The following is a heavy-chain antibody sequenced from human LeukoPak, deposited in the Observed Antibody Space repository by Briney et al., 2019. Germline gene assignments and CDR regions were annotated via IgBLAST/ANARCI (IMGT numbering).Heavy chain of an antibody. D-gene: IGHD2-2*01. V-gene: IGHV3-7*01. J-gene: IGHJ4*02. CDR2: IKQDGSAK. Sequence: GGSMRLSCAVSGFTFSTYWMSWVRQAPGNGLEWVANIKQDGSAKYYVDSVKGRFTISRDNAKNSLYLQMNSLRPEDTGVYYCATSSAAPANMWGQGTLVTVSS. CDR1: GFTFSTYW. CDR3: ATSSAAPANM.